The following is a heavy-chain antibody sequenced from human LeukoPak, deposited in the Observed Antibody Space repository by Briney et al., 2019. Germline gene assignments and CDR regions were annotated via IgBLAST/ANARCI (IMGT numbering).Heavy chain of an antibody. CDR1: GVSISSYY. CDR2: ISTSGNT. D-gene: IGHD3-22*01. Sequence: SETLSLTCTVSGVSISSYYWSWIRQSAGRGLEWIGRISTSGNTDYNPSLKSRVTMSVDTSKNQLPLKLSSLTAADTAAYHCARDGDYYSPFFDPWGQGTLVSVSS. V-gene: IGHV4-4*07. J-gene: IGHJ5*02. CDR3: ARDGDYYSPFFDP.